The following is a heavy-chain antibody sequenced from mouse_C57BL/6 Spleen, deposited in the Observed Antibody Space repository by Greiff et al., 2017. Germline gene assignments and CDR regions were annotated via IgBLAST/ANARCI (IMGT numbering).Heavy chain of an antibody. CDR1: GYTFTTYP. Sequence: VQLQQSGAELVKPGASVKMSCKASGYTFTTYPIEWMNQNTGKSLEWIGNFNPYNDDTKYNEKFKGKTTLTIEKSSSTVYLELSRLTSDDSAVYYCARGDYYVSGYPAWFAYWGQWTLVTVSA. V-gene: IGHV1-47*01. J-gene: IGHJ3*01. CDR2: FNPYNDDT. CDR3: ARGDYYVSGYPAWFAY. D-gene: IGHD1-1*01.